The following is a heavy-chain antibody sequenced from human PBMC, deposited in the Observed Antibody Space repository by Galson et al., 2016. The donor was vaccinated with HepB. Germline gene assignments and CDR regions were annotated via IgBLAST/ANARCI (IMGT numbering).Heavy chain of an antibody. CDR3: ARVGYCSSTTCRQAYDY. CDR2: LYSGGST. CDR1: GFIVSSND. J-gene: IGHJ4*02. D-gene: IGHD2-2*01. V-gene: IGHV3-53*01. Sequence: SLRLSCAASGFIVSSNDMSWVRQAPGKGLEWVSVLYSGGSTYYADSVKGRFTISRDNSKNTLYLQMNSLRAEDTAVYYCARVGYCSSTTCRQAYDYWGQGTLVTVSS.